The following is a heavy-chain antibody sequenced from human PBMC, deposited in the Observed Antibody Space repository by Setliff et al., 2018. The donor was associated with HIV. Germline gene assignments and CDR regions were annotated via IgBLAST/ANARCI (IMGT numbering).Heavy chain of an antibody. D-gene: IGHD2-21*02. CDR1: GGSIRSSSYY. Sequence: ETLSLTCNVSGGSIRSSSYYWGWIRQPPGKGLEWIGSIYYRGNTYYNPSLKSRVTISVDTSKNQFSLKLTSVTAADTAMYYCARHYGAVKSVVTVVAKYFPHWGQGTLVTVSS. J-gene: IGHJ1*01. V-gene: IGHV4-39*01. CDR3: ARHYGAVKSVVTVVAKYFPH. CDR2: IYYRGNT.